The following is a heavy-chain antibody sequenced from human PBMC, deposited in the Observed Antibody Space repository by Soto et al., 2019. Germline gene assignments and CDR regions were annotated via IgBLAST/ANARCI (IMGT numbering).Heavy chain of an antibody. CDR3: ARGSVVRLLLDY. CDR1: GGSLSSSAYS. J-gene: IGHJ4*02. Sequence: KASETLSLTCAVSGGSLSSSAYSWSWIRQPPGKGLEWIGFIYQSGSTNYNPSLKSRVTISVDTSKNQFSLKLSSVTAADTAVYYCARGSVVRLLLDYWGQGTLVTVSS. CDR2: IYQSGST. D-gene: IGHD3-22*01. V-gene: IGHV4-61*08.